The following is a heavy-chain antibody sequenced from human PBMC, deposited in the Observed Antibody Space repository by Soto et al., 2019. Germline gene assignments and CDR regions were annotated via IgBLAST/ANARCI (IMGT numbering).Heavy chain of an antibody. D-gene: IGHD6-19*01. V-gene: IGHV3-30*18. Sequence: GGSLRLSCAASGFTFSSFGMHWVRQVPGKGLEWVALISYDGSKKYYADSVKGRFTISRDKSKNTLYLQMNSLRVEDTAVYYCAKDRGWSSADLDYWGQGILVTVSS. J-gene: IGHJ4*02. CDR1: GFTFSSFG. CDR3: AKDRGWSSADLDY. CDR2: ISYDGSKK.